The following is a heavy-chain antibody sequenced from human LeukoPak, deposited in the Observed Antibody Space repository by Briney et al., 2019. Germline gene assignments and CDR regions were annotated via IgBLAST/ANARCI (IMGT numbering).Heavy chain of an antibody. CDR1: GFPFSRYS. J-gene: IGHJ6*02. Sequence: GGSLTLPCAASGFPFSRYSMSWVRHAPGKGLEWVSSISSRSSYIYYADSVKGRFTISRDNAKNSLYLQMNSLRAEDTAVYYCARDRVAATGTYYYYGMDVWGQGTTVTVSS. D-gene: IGHD6-13*01. V-gene: IGHV3-21*01. CDR2: ISSRSSYI. CDR3: ARDRVAATGTYYYYGMDV.